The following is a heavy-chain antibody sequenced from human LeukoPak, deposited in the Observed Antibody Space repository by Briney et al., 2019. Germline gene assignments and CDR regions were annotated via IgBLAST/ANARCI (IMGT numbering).Heavy chain of an antibody. V-gene: IGHV4-39*01. J-gene: IGHJ6*02. CDR3: ARHRDSCGYKGEDYYCYGMDV. D-gene: IGHD5-18*01. CDR1: GGSISSSSYY. CDR2: IYYSGSP. Sequence: SETLSLTCTVSGGSISSSSYYWGWIRQPPGKGLEWIGSIYYSGSPYYNPSLKSRVTISVDTSKNQFSLKLSSVTAADTAVYYCARHRDSCGYKGEDYYCYGMDVWGQGTKVTVSS.